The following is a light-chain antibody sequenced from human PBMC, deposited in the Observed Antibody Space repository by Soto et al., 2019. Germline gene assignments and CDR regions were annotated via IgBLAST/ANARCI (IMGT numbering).Light chain of an antibody. CDR3: ATWDTSVSALV. Sequence: QSVLTQPPSVSAAPGQKVTISCSGSSSNIGNNYVSWYQQLPGTAPKLLIYDNNNRPSGIPDRFSGSKSGTSATLGITGLQSGDGADYYCATWDTSVSALVFGGGTKLTVL. CDR1: SSNIGNNY. J-gene: IGLJ3*02. CDR2: DNN. V-gene: IGLV1-51*01.